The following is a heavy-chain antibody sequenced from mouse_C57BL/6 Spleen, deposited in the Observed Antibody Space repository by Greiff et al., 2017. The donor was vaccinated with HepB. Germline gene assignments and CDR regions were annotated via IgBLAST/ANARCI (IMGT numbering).Heavy chain of an antibody. J-gene: IGHJ3*01. CDR2: IDPETGGT. CDR1: GYTFTDYE. D-gene: IGHD2-4*01. V-gene: IGHV1-15*01. Sequence: QVQLQQSGAELVRPGASVTLSCKASGYTFTDYEMHWVKQTPVHGLEWIGAIDPETGGTAYNQKFKGKAILTAVKSSSTAYMELRSLTSEDSAVYYCTRAPYDYDVPWFAYWGQGTLVTVSA. CDR3: TRAPYDYDVPWFAY.